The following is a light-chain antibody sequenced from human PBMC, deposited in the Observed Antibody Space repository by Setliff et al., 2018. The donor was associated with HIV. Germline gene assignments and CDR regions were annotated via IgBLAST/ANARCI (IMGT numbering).Light chain of an antibody. CDR1: QSVLYHLNYKNY. CDR2: WAS. Sequence: DIVMTQSPDSLAVSLGERATINCKSSQSVLYHLNYKNYLAWYQQKSGQPPKLLIYWASTRNSGVPDRFSGSGSGTDFTLSISGLQAEDVAVYYCQQYSSAPFTFGGGTKVDIK. J-gene: IGKJ4*01. CDR3: QQYSSAPFT. V-gene: IGKV4-1*01.